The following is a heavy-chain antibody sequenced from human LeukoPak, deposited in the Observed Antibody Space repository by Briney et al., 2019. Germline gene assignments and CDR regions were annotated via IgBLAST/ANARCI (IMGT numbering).Heavy chain of an antibody. V-gene: IGHV1-69*06. J-gene: IGHJ6*03. CDR1: GGTFSSYA. Sequence: SVKVSCKASGGTFSSYAISWVRQAPGQGLEWMGGIIPIFGTASYAQKFQGRVTITADKSTSTAYMELSSLRSEDTAVYYCARDPIFGVNYMDVWGKGTTVTVSS. D-gene: IGHD3-3*01. CDR2: IIPIFGTA. CDR3: ARDPIFGVNYMDV.